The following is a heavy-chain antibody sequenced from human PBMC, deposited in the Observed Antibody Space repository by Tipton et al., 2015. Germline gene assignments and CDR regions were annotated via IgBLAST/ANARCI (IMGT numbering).Heavy chain of an antibody. CDR3: SREATVDYYDGRKKVPFFDS. D-gene: IGHD3-16*01. J-gene: IGHJ4*02. Sequence: LRLSCAVYSGSFSGYYWTWFRQSPGKGLEWIGDINDGGRTDYNPSLKSRVTMSVDMSKNQISLHLKSVTAADTAVYYCSREATVDYYDGRKKVPFFDSWGQGIRVTVSS. CDR1: SGSFSGYY. V-gene: IGHV4-34*01. CDR2: INDGGRT.